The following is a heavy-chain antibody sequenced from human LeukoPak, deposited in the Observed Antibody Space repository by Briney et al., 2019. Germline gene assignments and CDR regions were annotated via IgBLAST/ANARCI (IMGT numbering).Heavy chain of an antibody. D-gene: IGHD1-26*01. J-gene: IGHJ4*02. CDR3: ASSRGIVGASAFDH. CDR1: GYTFTSYD. V-gene: IGHV1-8*03. CDR2: INPNSGNT. Sequence: AASVKVPXKASGYTFTSYDINWVRQATGQGLEWMGWINPNSGNTGYAQKFQGRVTITRNTSISTAYMELSSLRSEDTAVYYCASSRGIVGASAFDHWGQGTLVTVSS.